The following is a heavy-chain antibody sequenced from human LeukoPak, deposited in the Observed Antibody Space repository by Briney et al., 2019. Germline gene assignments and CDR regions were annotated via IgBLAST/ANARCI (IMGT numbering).Heavy chain of an antibody. J-gene: IGHJ4*02. CDR1: GFTFSSYW. V-gene: IGHV3-74*01. D-gene: IGHD3-10*01. CDR2: IHSDGRSS. Sequence: PGGSLRLSCAASGFTFSSYWMHWVRQVPGKGLVWVSHIHSDGRSSSYADSVKGRFTIARDNAKKTLSLQMNSLRADDTAVYYCARGGVGSHDYWGQGTLVTVSS. CDR3: ARGGVGSHDY.